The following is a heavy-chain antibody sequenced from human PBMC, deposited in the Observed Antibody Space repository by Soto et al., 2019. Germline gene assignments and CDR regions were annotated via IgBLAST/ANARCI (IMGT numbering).Heavy chain of an antibody. CDR3: AREGAAARPLYYYYGMDV. CDR1: GGTFSSYA. Sequence: QVQLVQSGAEVKKPGSSVKVSCKASGGTFSSYAISWVRQAPGQGLEWMGGIIPIFGTANYAQKFQGRVTITADESTSTAYMELSSLRSEDTAVYYGAREGAAARPLYYYYGMDVWGQGTTVTVSS. D-gene: IGHD6-6*01. CDR2: IIPIFGTA. V-gene: IGHV1-69*01. J-gene: IGHJ6*02.